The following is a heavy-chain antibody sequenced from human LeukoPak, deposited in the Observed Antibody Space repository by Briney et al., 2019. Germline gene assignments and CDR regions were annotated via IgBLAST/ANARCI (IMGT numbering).Heavy chain of an antibody. V-gene: IGHV4-34*01. Sequence: SETLSLTCAVYGGSFSGYFWSWIRQPPGKGLEWIGELTESGRTSYNPSLKSRVTIAEDTSKNQFSLKLSSVTAADTAVYYCARWGLRGCSGFPCFDYWGQGTLVTVSS. J-gene: IGHJ4*02. D-gene: IGHD2-15*01. CDR1: GGSFSGYF. CDR3: ARWGLRGCSGFPCFDY. CDR2: LTESGRT.